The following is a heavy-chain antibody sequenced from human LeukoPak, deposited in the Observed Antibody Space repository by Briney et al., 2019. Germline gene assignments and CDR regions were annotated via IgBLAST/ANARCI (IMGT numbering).Heavy chain of an antibody. CDR1: GFTVSNNY. Sequence: GSLRLSCAASGFTVSNNYMIWFRQAPGKGLEWVSLIYSGGRTYYADSVKGRFTISRDSSKNTLYLQMNSLRAEDTAVYYCARDRSCTGNICSGAWGQGTLVTVSS. CDR2: IYSGGRT. V-gene: IGHV3-66*01. J-gene: IGHJ5*02. D-gene: IGHD2-8*02. CDR3: ARDRSCTGNICSGA.